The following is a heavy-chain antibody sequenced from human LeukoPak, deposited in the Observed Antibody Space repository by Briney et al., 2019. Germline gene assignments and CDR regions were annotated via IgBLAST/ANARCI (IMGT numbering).Heavy chain of an antibody. CDR1: GFTFSSYG. V-gene: IGHV3-30*03. CDR3: ARDREGYFDY. J-gene: IGHJ4*02. CDR2: ISYDGSNK. D-gene: IGHD3-10*01. Sequence: GGSLRLSCAASGFTFSSYGMHWVRQAPGKGLEWVAVISYDGSNKYYADSVKGRFTISRDNAKNSLYLQMNSLRAEDTAVYYCARDREGYFDYWGQGTLVTVSS.